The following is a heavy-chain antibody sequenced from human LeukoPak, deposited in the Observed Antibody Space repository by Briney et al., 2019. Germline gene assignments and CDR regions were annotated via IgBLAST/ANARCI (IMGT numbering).Heavy chain of an antibody. V-gene: IGHV4-4*07. J-gene: IGHJ3*02. Sequence: SETLSLTCTVSGGSISSYYWSWIRQPAGKGLEWIGRIYTSGSTNYNPSLKSQVTMSVDTSKNQFSLKLSSVTAADTAVYYCASPLVDQGGDAFDIWGQGTMVTVSS. CDR2: IYTSGST. D-gene: IGHD2-8*02. CDR3: ASPLVDQGGDAFDI. CDR1: GGSISSYY.